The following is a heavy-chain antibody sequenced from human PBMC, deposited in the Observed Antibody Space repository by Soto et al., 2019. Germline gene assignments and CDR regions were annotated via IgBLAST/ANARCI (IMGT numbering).Heavy chain of an antibody. CDR3: ARHPYDIVTGFWFDP. Sequence: SETLSLTCTVSGGSISSYYWSWIRQPPGKGLEWIGYIYYSGSTNYNPSLKSRVTISVDTSKNQFSLKLSSVTAADTAVYYCARHPYDIVTGFWFDPWGQGTLVTVSS. J-gene: IGHJ5*02. CDR1: GGSISSYY. V-gene: IGHV4-59*08. D-gene: IGHD3-9*01. CDR2: IYYSGST.